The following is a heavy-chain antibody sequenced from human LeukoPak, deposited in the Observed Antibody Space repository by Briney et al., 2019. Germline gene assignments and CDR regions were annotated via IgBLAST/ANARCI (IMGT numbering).Heavy chain of an antibody. Sequence: GGSLRLSCAASGFTFSSYSMNWVRQAPGKGLEWVSYISSSSSTIYYADSVKGRFTISRDNAKNSLYLQMNSLRDEDTAVYYCARGPNNYYDRAVWGFDAWGQGTLVTVSS. CDR3: ARGPNNYYDRAVWGFDA. CDR1: GFTFSSYS. J-gene: IGHJ5*02. D-gene: IGHD3-22*01. CDR2: ISSSSSTI. V-gene: IGHV3-48*02.